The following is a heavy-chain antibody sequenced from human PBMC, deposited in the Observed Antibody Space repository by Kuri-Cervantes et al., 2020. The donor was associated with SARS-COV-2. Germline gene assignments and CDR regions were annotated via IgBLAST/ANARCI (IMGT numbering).Heavy chain of an antibody. CDR3: ARDANYGSRLPRKFDY. D-gene: IGHD5-12*01. V-gene: IGHV3-33*08. CDR1: GFTFSSYG. Sequence: GESLKISCAASGFTFSSYGMHWVRQAPGKGLEWVAVIWYDGSNKYYADSAKGRFTISRDNAKNSLYLQMNSLRDEDTAVYYCARDANYGSRLPRKFDYWGQGTLVTVSS. CDR2: IWYDGSNK. J-gene: IGHJ4*02.